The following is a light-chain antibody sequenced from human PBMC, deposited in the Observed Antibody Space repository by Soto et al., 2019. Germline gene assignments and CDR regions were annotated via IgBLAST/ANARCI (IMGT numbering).Light chain of an antibody. Sequence: EIVMTQSPATLSVSPGEGDTLSCRASRRVSVNLAWYQQKPGQAPKLLIYGASPRATGVPARFCGGWSGTDFTLTISSLQSEDSAIYYCQQYNQWPLYTFGQGTKLEI. CDR1: RRVSVN. CDR3: QQYNQWPLYT. J-gene: IGKJ2*01. V-gene: IGKV3-15*01. CDR2: GAS.